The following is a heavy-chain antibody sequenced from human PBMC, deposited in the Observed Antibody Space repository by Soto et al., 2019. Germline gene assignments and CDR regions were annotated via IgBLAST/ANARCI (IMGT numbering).Heavy chain of an antibody. CDR3: ALQIPVADTFEY. CDR1: GYTFSGYS. D-gene: IGHD6-19*01. V-gene: IGHV1-2*02. Sequence: QVQLVQSGAEVKKPGASVKVSCKASGYTFSGYSIHWVRQAPGQGLEWMGWVNPNSGGTNYAQKFQGRVTMTRDTSISTAYMDLNRLTSDDTAVYYCALQIPVADTFEYWGQGTLVTVSS. CDR2: VNPNSGGT. J-gene: IGHJ4*02.